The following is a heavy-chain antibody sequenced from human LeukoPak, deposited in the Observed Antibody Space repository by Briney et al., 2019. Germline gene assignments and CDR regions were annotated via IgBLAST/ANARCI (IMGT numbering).Heavy chain of an antibody. Sequence: PSETLSLTCAVSGGSISSGGYYWSWIRQPPGKGLEWIGYIYYSGSTNYNPSLKSRVTISVDTSKNQFSLKLSSVTAADTAVYYCARGSRDTVTTPLDYWGQGTLVTVSS. CDR3: ARGSRDTVTTPLDY. V-gene: IGHV4-61*08. D-gene: IGHD4-17*01. J-gene: IGHJ4*02. CDR1: GGSISSGGYY. CDR2: IYYSGST.